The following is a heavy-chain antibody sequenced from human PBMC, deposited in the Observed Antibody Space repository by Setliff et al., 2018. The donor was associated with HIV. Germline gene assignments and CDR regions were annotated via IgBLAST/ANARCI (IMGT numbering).Heavy chain of an antibody. D-gene: IGHD1-26*01. CDR1: GGSISTSSYY. CDR2: IYHSGST. V-gene: IGHV4-39*07. J-gene: IGHJ3*02. Sequence: SETLSLTCPVSGGSISTSSYYWGWIRQPPGKGLEWIGSIYHSGSTYYNPSLKSRVTISVDTSKNQFSLKLSSVTAADTAVYYCARGTRVGANDAFDIWGQGTMVTVSS. CDR3: ARGTRVGANDAFDI.